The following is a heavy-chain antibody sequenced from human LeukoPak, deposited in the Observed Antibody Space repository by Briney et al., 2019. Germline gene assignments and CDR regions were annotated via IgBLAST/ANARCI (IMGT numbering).Heavy chain of an antibody. D-gene: IGHD5-24*01. V-gene: IGHV3-7*03. CDR3: AKEGRSLQTY. J-gene: IGHJ4*02. CDR2: IKEDGTET. CDR1: GFMFSSNW. Sequence: GSLRLSCAASGFMFSSNWMSWVRLAPGKGLEWVANIKEDGTETYYVDSVKGRFTISRDNAKNSLYLQMNSLRVEDAAVYYCAKEGRSLQTYWGQGTLVTVSS.